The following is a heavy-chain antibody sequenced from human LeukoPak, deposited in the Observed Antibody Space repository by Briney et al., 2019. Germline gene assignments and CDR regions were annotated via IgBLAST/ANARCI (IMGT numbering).Heavy chain of an antibody. CDR3: AKKAGLYYYYYGMDV. CDR2: ISGSGGST. D-gene: IGHD3/OR15-3a*01. J-gene: IGHJ6*04. V-gene: IGHV3-23*01. Sequence: GGSLRLSCAASGFTFSSYAMSWLRQAPGKGLEWVSAISGSGGSTYYADSVKGRFTISRDNSKNTLYLQMNSLRAEDTAVYYCAKKAGLYYYYYGMDVWGKGTTVTVSS. CDR1: GFTFSSYA.